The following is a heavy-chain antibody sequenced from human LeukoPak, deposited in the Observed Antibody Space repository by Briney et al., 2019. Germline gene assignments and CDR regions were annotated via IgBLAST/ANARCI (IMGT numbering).Heavy chain of an antibody. CDR2: IIPIFGTA. D-gene: IGHD3-10*01. J-gene: IGHJ6*02. V-gene: IGHV1-69*13. CDR3: ARAPMLRGLHGMDV. Sequence: ASVNVSCKASGYNFTDYYIHWIRQAPGQGLEWMGGIIPIFGTANYAQKFQGRVTITADESTSTAYMELSSLRSEDTAVYYCARAPMLRGLHGMDVWGQGTTVTVSS. CDR1: GYNFTDYY.